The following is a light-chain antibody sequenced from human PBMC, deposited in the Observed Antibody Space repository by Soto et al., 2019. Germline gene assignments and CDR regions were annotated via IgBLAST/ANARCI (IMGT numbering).Light chain of an antibody. CDR3: QQFSSYPLT. J-gene: IGKJ4*01. V-gene: IGKV3-20*01. CDR1: QSVSSSY. Sequence: IVLTQSPGTRALSPGERATLSCRASQSVSSSYLALYHQKPGRAPRLLXXDXSXXXTCIPDRFSGGGSGTDFTLTISRLEPEDFAVYYCQQFSSYPLTFGGGTKVDIK. CDR2: DXS.